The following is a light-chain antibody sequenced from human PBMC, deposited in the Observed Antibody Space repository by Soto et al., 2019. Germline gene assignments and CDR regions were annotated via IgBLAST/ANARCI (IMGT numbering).Light chain of an antibody. CDR1: QSVGPN. J-gene: IGKJ3*01. Sequence: EIVMTQSPATLSVSPGERVTLSCRASQSVGPNLAWYQQKPGQSPRLLIYGASTRAAGVPGRFSGSGSGTDFTLTIISLQSEDCAVYYCQQYEGWPPIITFGPGTKVDIK. CDR2: GAS. CDR3: QQYEGWPPIIT. V-gene: IGKV3-15*01.